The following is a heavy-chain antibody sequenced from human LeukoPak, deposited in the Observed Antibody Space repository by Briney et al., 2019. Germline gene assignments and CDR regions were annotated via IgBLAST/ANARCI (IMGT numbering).Heavy chain of an antibody. CDR3: VRKFATGD. V-gene: IGHV3-74*01. CDR2: VKSDGTAT. D-gene: IGHD1-14*01. J-gene: IGHJ4*02. Sequence: GGSLRLSCAASGFTFSNHLMHWVRQAQGTGLVWVSSVKSDGTATNYADSVKGRFTISRDNAKNTLYLQMNSLRVEDTAVYYCVRKFATGDWGQGTLVTVSS. CDR1: GFTFSNHL.